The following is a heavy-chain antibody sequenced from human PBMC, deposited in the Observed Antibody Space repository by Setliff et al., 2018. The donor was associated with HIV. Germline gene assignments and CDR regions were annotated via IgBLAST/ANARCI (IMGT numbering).Heavy chain of an antibody. Sequence: GGSLRLSCAASGFTFSDYYMSWIRQAPGKGLEWVSYISSRGSTIYYADSVKGRFTISRDNAKNSLYLQMNSLRAEDTAVYYCARDMYCGGDCYPPIYGMDVWGQGTTVTVSS. CDR1: GFTFSDYY. CDR3: ARDMYCGGDCYPPIYGMDV. CDR2: ISSRGSTI. D-gene: IGHD2-21*02. J-gene: IGHJ6*02. V-gene: IGHV3-11*04.